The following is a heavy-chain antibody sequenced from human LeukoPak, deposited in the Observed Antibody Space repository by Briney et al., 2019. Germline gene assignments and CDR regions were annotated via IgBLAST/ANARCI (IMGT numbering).Heavy chain of an antibody. CDR3: AREYPLDY. D-gene: IGHD2-2*01. CDR1: VDSVSSNSAS. CDR2: TYYRSKWYN. V-gene: IGHV6-1*01. Sequence: SQTLSLTCAISVDSVSSNSASSNWIRQSPSRGLEWLGRTYYRSKWYNDYAVSVKSRITINPDTSKKQFSLQLNSVTPEDTAVYYCAREYPLDYWGQGTLVTVSS. J-gene: IGHJ4*02.